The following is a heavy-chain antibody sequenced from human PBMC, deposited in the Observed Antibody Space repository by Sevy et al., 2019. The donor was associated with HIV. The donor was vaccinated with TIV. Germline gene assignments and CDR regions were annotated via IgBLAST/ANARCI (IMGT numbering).Heavy chain of an antibody. CDR1: GFTFSIIY. Sequence: GGSLRLSCAASGFTFSIIYMNWVRQSPGKGLEWVGRMKSKTDVGTTDYAAPVKDRFTMSRDDSKNTLYLQMNRLKADDTAGYYCTTVGCPNWAPEAFDFWGQGTMVTVS. CDR3: TTVGCPNWAPEAFDF. V-gene: IGHV3-15*01. J-gene: IGHJ3*01. D-gene: IGHD2-15*01. CDR2: MKSKTDVGTT.